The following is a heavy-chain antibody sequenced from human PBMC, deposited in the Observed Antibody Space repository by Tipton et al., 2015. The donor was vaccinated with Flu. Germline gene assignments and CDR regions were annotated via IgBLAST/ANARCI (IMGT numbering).Heavy chain of an antibody. V-gene: IGHV1-18*01. CDR2: ISAYNGNT. Sequence: QLVQSGAEVKKPGASVKVSCKASGYTFTSYGISWVRQAPGQGLEWMGWISAYNGNTNYAQKLQGRVTMTTDTSTSTAYMELRSLRSDDTAVYDCARSRDITMVQGVSYGMDVWGQGTTVTVSS. J-gene: IGHJ6*02. D-gene: IGHD3-10*01. CDR3: ARSRDITMVQGVSYGMDV. CDR1: GYTFTSYG.